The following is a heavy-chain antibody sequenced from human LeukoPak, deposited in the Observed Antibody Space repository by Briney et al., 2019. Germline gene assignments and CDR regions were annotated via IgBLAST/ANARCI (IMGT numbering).Heavy chain of an antibody. CDR1: GYSISSGYY. D-gene: IGHD6-13*01. CDR2: VYGSGST. Sequence: PSETLSLTCVVSGYSISSGYYWGWIRQPPGKGLEWIGTVYGSGSTYYNPSLKSRVTISLDTSKNEFSLRLSSVAAADTAVCYCARQHDSYHYYYVDVWGKGTTVTVSS. CDR3: ARQHDSYHYYYVDV. V-gene: IGHV4-38-2*01. J-gene: IGHJ6*03.